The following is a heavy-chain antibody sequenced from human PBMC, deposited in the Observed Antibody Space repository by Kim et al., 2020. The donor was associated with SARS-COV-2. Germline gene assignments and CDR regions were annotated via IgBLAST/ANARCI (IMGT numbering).Heavy chain of an antibody. D-gene: IGHD3-3*01. V-gene: IGHV3-7*01. CDR1: GFTFSSYW. CDR2: IKQDGSEK. CDR3: ARDGIFLTASRFGY. Sequence: GGSLRLSCAASGFTFSSYWMSWVRQAPGKGLEWVANIKQDGSEKYYVDSVKGRFTISRDNAKNSLYLQMNSLRAEDTAVYYCARDGIFLTASRFGYWGQGTLVTVSS. J-gene: IGHJ4*02.